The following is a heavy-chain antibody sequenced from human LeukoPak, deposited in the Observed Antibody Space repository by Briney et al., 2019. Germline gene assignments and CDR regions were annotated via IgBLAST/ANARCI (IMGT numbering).Heavy chain of an antibody. CDR1: GGSFSGYY. CDR2: IYYSGST. V-gene: IGHV4-59*12. J-gene: IGHJ4*02. CDR3: ARGRDDYVWGSYRTLDY. D-gene: IGHD3-16*02. Sequence: SETLSLTCAVYGGSFSGYYWSWIRQPPGKGLEWIGYIYYSGSTNYNPSLKSRVTISVDTSKNQFSLKLSSVTAADTAVYYCARGRDDYVWGSYRTLDYWGQRTLVTVSS.